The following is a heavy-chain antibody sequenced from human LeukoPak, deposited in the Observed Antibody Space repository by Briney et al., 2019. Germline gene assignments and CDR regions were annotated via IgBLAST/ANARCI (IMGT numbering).Heavy chain of an antibody. CDR3: ARVAYSGSYAKD. CDR2: INTDGSST. V-gene: IGHV3-74*01. Sequence: GGSLRLSCAASGFTFSSYWMHWVRQAPGKGLVWVSRINTDGSSTSYADSVKGRFTISRDNAKNTVYLQMNSLRAEDTAVYYCARVAYSGSYAKDWGQGTLVTVSS. J-gene: IGHJ4*02. D-gene: IGHD1-26*01. CDR1: GFTFSSYW.